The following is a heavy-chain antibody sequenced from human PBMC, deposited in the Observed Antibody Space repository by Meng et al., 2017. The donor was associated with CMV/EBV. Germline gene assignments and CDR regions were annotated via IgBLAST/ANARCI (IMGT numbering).Heavy chain of an antibody. CDR2: IYYSGST. CDR1: GGSISSYY. Sequence: SETLSLTCTVSGGSISSYYWSWIRQPLGKGLEWIGYIYYSGSTNYNPSLKSRVTISVDTSKNQFSLKLSSVTAADTAVYYCARERGRMIVVARGFDAFDIWGQGTMVTVSS. CDR3: ARERGRMIVVARGFDAFDI. D-gene: IGHD3-22*01. V-gene: IGHV4-59*01. J-gene: IGHJ3*02.